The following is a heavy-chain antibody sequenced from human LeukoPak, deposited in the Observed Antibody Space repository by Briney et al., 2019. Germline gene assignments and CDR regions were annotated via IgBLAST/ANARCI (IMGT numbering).Heavy chain of an antibody. Sequence: GASVKVSCKASRYTFTGYYMHWVRQAPGQGLEWMGWVNPNSGGTNYAQKFQGRVTMTRDTSISTAYMELSRLRSDDTAVYYCAREGGGYYDSSGQQYQYFDYWGQGTLVTVSS. D-gene: IGHD3-22*01. CDR2: VNPNSGGT. J-gene: IGHJ4*02. CDR3: AREGGGYYDSSGQQYQYFDY. V-gene: IGHV1-2*02. CDR1: RYTFTGYY.